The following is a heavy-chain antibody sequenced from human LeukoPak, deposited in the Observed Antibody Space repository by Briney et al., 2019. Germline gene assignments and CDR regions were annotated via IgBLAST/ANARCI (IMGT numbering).Heavy chain of an antibody. D-gene: IGHD6-19*01. V-gene: IGHV1-8*01. CDR2: MNPNSGNT. CDR1: GYTFTSYD. Sequence: ASVKVSCRASGYTFTSYDINWVRQATGQGLEWMGWMNPNSGNTGYAQKFQGRVTMTRNTSISTAYMELSSLRSEDTAVYYCARGKHRPPYSSGCLGYWGQGTLVTVSS. CDR3: ARGKHRPPYSSGCLGY. J-gene: IGHJ4*02.